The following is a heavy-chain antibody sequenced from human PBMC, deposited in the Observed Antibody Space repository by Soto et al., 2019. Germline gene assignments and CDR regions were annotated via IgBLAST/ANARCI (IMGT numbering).Heavy chain of an antibody. V-gene: IGHV1-18*01. D-gene: IGHD1-26*01. J-gene: IGHJ1*01. CDR2: ISAHNGNT. CDR3: ARDLVGGTFAT. Sequence: QVQLVQSGADLKKPGASVKVSCKASGYTFTTYGVTWVRQAPGQGLEWMGWISAHNGNTNYAQKFWGRLPMTTDTSTSTAYTELRSLRSDDTALYFCARDLVGGTFATCGQGTLVTVSS. CDR1: GYTFTTYG.